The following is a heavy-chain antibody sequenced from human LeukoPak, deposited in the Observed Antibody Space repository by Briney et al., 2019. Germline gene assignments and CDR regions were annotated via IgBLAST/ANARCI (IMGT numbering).Heavy chain of an antibody. Sequence: SETLSLTCAVYGGSFSGYYWGWIRQPPGKGLEWIGSIYHSGTTHYKPSLKSRVTISVDTSKNQFSLRVTSVTAADTAVYYCAGGYGDYEYWGQGTLVTVSS. CDR2: IYHSGTT. CDR1: GGSFSGYY. D-gene: IGHD4-17*01. V-gene: IGHV4-34*01. J-gene: IGHJ4*02. CDR3: AGGYGDYEY.